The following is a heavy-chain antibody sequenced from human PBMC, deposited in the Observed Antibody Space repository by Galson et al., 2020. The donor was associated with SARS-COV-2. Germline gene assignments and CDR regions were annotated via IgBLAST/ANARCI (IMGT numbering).Heavy chain of an antibody. D-gene: IGHD3-16*02. J-gene: IGHJ5*02. CDR2: IKEDGSEE. CDR3: ARDQENGGSRYEVGWFDP. V-gene: IGHV3-7*05. Sequence: QAGGSLRLSCAASGFKFVTYWMTWVRQCPGKGLEWVANIKEDGSEEYYMDSVKGRFTISRDNAKNSLYLQMNSLRAEDTAVYFCARDQENGGSRYEVGWFDPWGQGTLVTVSS. CDR1: GFKFVTYW.